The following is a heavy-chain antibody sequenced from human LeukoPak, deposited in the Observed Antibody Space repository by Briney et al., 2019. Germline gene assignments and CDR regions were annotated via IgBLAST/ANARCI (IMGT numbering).Heavy chain of an antibody. CDR1: GGSFSGYY. CDR3: ARPIRAAGSDAFDI. V-gene: IGHV4-34*01. J-gene: IGHJ3*02. Sequence: SETLSLTCAVYGGSFSGYYWSWIRQPPGKGLEWIGEINHSGSTNYNPSLKSRVTISVDTSKNRFSLKLSSVTAADTAVYYCARPIRAAGSDAFDIWGQGTMVTVSS. CDR2: INHSGST. D-gene: IGHD6-19*01.